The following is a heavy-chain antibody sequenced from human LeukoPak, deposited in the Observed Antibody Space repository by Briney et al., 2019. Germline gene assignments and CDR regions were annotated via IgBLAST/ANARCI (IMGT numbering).Heavy chain of an antibody. CDR2: IKGDGIST. J-gene: IGHJ4*02. Sequence: GGSLRLSCAATGFDFSSNWMHWVRHAPGQGLVWVSRIKGDGISTNYADSVKGRFTISRDIAKNTLYLQMNSLRAEDTAVYYCARAFGYCSGGSCYSDYWGQGTLVTVSS. CDR3: ARAFGYCSGGSCYSDY. V-gene: IGHV3-74*01. D-gene: IGHD2-15*01. CDR1: GFDFSSNW.